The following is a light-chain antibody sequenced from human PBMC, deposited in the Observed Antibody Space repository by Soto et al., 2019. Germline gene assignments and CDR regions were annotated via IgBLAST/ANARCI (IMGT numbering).Light chain of an antibody. J-gene: IGKJ4*01. V-gene: IGKV1-33*01. Sequence: DIQMTQSPSSLSASVGDRVTITCQASQDISNYLNWYQQKPGKAPKLLIYDASHLETGVPSRFSGSGSGTDFTFTISSLHPEDTATYYCQQYDNVPLTFGGGTKVEIK. CDR2: DAS. CDR1: QDISNY. CDR3: QQYDNVPLT.